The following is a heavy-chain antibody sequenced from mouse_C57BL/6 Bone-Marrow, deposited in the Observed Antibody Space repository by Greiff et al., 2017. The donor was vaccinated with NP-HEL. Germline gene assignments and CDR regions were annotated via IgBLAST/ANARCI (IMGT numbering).Heavy chain of an antibody. V-gene: IGHV1-69*01. Sequence: QVQLQQPGAELVMPGASVKLSCKASGYTFTSYWMHWVKQRPGQGLEWIGEIDPSDSYTNYNQKFKGKSTLTVDTSSSTAYMQLSSLTSEDSAVYYCAREGDYLYAMDYWGQGTSVTVSS. J-gene: IGHJ4*01. CDR3: AREGDYLYAMDY. CDR1: GYTFTSYW. CDR2: IDPSDSYT. D-gene: IGHD2-4*01.